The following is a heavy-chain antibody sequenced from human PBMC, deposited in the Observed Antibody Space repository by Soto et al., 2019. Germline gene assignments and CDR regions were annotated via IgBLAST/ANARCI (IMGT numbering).Heavy chain of an antibody. J-gene: IGHJ4*02. D-gene: IGHD3-22*01. CDR1: DGTIRNFY. V-gene: IGHV4-59*01. Sequence: SETMSLTCTVSDGTIRNFYWSWIRQPPGKGLEWIGYISSSGNTNYNPSLKSRVSISVDTSKNQFSLNLTSVTAADTAVYYCARAPMVLTRSYFDSWGQGTPVTVS. CDR2: ISSSGNT. CDR3: ARAPMVLTRSYFDS.